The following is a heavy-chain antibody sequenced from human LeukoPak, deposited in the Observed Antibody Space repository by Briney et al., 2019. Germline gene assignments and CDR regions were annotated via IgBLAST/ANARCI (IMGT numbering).Heavy chain of an antibody. J-gene: IGHJ3*02. CDR1: GFTVSSNY. D-gene: IGHD1-1*01. CDR3: ARPDAGFDI. CDR2: IYSGGST. V-gene: IGHV3-53*01. Sequence: GGSLRLSCAASGFTVSSNYMSWVRQAPGKGLEWVSVIYSGGSTYYADSVKGRFTISRDNAKNSLYLQMNSLRDEDTAIYYCARPDAGFDIWGQGTMVTVSS.